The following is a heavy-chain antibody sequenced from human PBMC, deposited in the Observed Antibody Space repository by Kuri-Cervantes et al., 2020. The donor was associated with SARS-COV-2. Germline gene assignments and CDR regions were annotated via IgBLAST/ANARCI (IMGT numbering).Heavy chain of an antibody. V-gene: IGHV4-59*12. CDR3: ARSRYCSSTSCYPFDY. J-gene: IGHJ4*01. CDR1: GGPISSYY. D-gene: IGHD2-2*01. Sequence: GSLRLSCTVSGGPISSYYWSWIRQPPGKGLEWIGYIYYSGSTNYNPSLKSRVTVSVDTSKNQFSLKLSSVTAADTAVYYCARSRYCSSTSCYPFDYWGHGTLVTVSS. CDR2: IYYSGST.